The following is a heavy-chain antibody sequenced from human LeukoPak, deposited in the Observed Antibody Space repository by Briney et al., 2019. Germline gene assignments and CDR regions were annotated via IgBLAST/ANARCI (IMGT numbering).Heavy chain of an antibody. CDR2: IIPIFGTS. CDR3: ATDLDSCGYFGAFDI. D-gene: IGHD3-22*01. CDR1: GGTFSSYA. J-gene: IGHJ3*02. V-gene: IGHV1-69*05. Sequence: SVKVSCKASGGTFSSYAISWVRQAPGQGLEWMGGIIPIFGTSNYAQKFQRRVTITTDESTSTAYMEQSSLRSEDTAVYYCATDLDSCGYFGAFDIWGQGTMVTVSS.